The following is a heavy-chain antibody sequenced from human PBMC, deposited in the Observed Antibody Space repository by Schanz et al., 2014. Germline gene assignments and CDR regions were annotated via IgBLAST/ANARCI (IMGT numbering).Heavy chain of an antibody. J-gene: IGHJ4*02. Sequence: EVHLVESGGCLVKPGGSLTLSCEASGFTFTKVWMSWVRQAPGKGLEYISSISPSSSYIYYADSVKGRFTISRDNARSSWHLQMNSRRADDTAVYYCARDGVAATTDFEYWGQGALVTVSS. CDR3: ARDGVAATTDFEY. CDR2: ISPSSSYI. D-gene: IGHD1-1*01. CDR1: GFTFTKVW. V-gene: IGHV3-21*06.